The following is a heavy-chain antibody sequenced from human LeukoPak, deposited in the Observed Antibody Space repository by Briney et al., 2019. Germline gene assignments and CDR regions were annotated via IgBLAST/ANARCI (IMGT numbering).Heavy chain of an antibody. CDR2: IYRSGTT. V-gene: IGHV4-38-2*02. D-gene: IGHD1-14*01. CDR3: TNGRGT. J-gene: IGHJ4*02. Sequence: PSETLSLTCTVSGYSISSGYYWGWIRPPPGKGLEWIGSIYRSGTTYYNPSLKGRVTISVDTSKNQFSLKLTSVTAAATALYYCTNGRGTGGQGPRATVSP. CDR1: GYSISSGYY.